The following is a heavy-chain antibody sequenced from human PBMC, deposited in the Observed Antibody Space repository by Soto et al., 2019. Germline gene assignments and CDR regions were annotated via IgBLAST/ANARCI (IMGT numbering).Heavy chain of an antibody. CDR1: CYSLTSYW. J-gene: IGHJ4*02. D-gene: IGHD4-17*01. CDR3: ARSEPATTVTSFDY. CDR2: IYPGDSDT. V-gene: IGHV5-51*03. Sequence: GGFLKISRKGSCYSLTSYWIRGVGPMPGKGLEWMGIIYPGDSDTRYSPSFQGQVTISADKSISTAYLQWSSLKASDTAMYYCARSEPATTVTSFDYWGQGTLVTVSS.